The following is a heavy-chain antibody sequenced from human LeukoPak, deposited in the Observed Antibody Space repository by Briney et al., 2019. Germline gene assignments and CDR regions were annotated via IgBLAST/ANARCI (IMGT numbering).Heavy chain of an antibody. CDR2: INPNSGGT. J-gene: IGHJ5*02. CDR3: ARGLTRGRFDP. D-gene: IGHD3-3*01. Sequence: ASVKVSCKASGYTFTGYYMYWVRQAPGQGLECMGWINPNSGGTNYAQKFQGRVTITRDTSISTAYMELSRLRSDDTAVYYCARGLTRGRFDPWGQGTLVTVSS. CDR1: GYTFTGYY. V-gene: IGHV1-2*02.